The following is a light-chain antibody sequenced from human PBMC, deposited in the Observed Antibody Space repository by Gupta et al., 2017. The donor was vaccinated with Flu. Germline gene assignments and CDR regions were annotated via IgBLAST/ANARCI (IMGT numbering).Light chain of an antibody. V-gene: IGKV2-30*01. Sequence: RAASISCRSSQSLVYSDGNTYLHWFQQRPGQSPRRLIYQVSHRESGVPDRFSGSGSGTDFILKISRVEAEDVGVYYCMQGSRWPWAFGQGTKVEIK. CDR1: QSLVYSDGNTY. CDR2: QVS. J-gene: IGKJ1*01. CDR3: MQGSRWPWA.